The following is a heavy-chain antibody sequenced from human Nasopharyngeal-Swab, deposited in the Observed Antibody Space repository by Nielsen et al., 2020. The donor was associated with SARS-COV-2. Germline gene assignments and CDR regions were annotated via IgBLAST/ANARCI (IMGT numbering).Heavy chain of an antibody. CDR2: ISGSGGST. CDR3: AKGGGRRITMIVVAIKDAFDI. Sequence: GESLKISCAASGFTFSSYAMSWVRQAPGKGLEWVSAISGSGGSTYYADSVKGRFTISRDNSKNTLYLQMNSLRAEDTAVYYCAKGGGRRITMIVVAIKDAFDIWGQGTMVTVSS. J-gene: IGHJ3*02. D-gene: IGHD3-22*01. V-gene: IGHV3-23*01. CDR1: GFTFSSYA.